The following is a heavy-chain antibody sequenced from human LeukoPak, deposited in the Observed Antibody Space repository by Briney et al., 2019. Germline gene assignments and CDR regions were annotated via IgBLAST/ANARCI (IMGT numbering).Heavy chain of an antibody. CDR1: GFTFSSYG. Sequence: GGSLRLSCAASGFTFSSYGMHWVRQAPGKGLEWVAFIRYDGSNKYYADSVKGRFTISRDNSKNTLYLQMNSLRAEDTAVNYCAKDLDKRGSIVVVPAAPFDYWGQGTLVTVSS. D-gene: IGHD2-2*01. CDR3: AKDLDKRGSIVVVPAAPFDY. J-gene: IGHJ4*02. CDR2: IRYDGSNK. V-gene: IGHV3-30*02.